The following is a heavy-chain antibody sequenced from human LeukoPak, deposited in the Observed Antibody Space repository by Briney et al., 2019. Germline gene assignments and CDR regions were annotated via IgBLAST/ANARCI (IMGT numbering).Heavy chain of an antibody. J-gene: IGHJ5*02. CDR2: IYYSGST. V-gene: IGHV4-30-4*01. Sequence: PSETLSLTCTVSGGSISSGDYYWSWIRQPPGKGLEWIGYIYYSGSTYYNPSLKSRVTISVDTSKNQFSLKLSSVTAADTAVYYCARDYYGSGSYYKKDWFDPWGQGTLVTVSS. CDR3: ARDYYGSGSYYKKDWFDP. D-gene: IGHD3-10*01. CDR1: GGSISSGDYY.